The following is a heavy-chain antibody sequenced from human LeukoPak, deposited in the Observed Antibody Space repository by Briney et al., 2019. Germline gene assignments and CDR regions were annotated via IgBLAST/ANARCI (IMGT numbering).Heavy chain of an antibody. Sequence: ASVKVSCKASGYTFTSYDINWVRQATGQGLEWMGWVNPNSGNTGYAQKFQGRVTMTRNTSIGTAYMELSSLRSEDTAVYYCARVTHSNPWLLLPGDREDPSDYWGQGTLVTVSS. CDR1: GYTFTSYD. CDR2: VNPNSGNT. D-gene: IGHD3-22*01. CDR3: ARVTHSNPWLLLPGDREDPSDY. V-gene: IGHV1-8*01. J-gene: IGHJ4*02.